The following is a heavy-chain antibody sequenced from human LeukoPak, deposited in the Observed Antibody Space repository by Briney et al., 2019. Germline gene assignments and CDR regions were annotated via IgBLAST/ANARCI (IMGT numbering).Heavy chain of an antibody. Sequence: PSETLSLTCTVSGGSISSYYWSWIRQPPGKGLEWIGYIYYSGSTNYNPSLKSRVTISVDTPKNQFSLKLSSVTAADTAVYYCARHGMAGTGFDYWGQGTLVTVSS. D-gene: IGHD6-19*01. CDR1: GGSISSYY. J-gene: IGHJ4*02. CDR2: IYYSGST. CDR3: ARHGMAGTGFDY. V-gene: IGHV4-59*08.